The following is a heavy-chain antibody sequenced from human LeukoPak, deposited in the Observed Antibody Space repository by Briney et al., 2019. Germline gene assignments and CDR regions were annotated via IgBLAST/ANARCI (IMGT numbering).Heavy chain of an antibody. V-gene: IGHV1-69*04. CDR1: GGTFSSYA. J-gene: IGHJ4*02. Sequence: SVKVSCKASGGTFSSYAISWVRQAPGQGLEWMGRIIPILGIANYAQKFQGRVTITAGKSTSTAYMELSSLRSEDTAVYYCARDPFELGLLNYWGQGTLVTVSS. CDR2: IIPILGIA. D-gene: IGHD7-27*01. CDR3: ARDPFELGLLNY.